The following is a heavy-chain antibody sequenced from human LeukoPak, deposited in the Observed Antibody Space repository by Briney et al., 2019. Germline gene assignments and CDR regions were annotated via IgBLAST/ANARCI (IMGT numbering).Heavy chain of an antibody. CDR2: IIPIFGTA. CDR1: GGTFSSYA. V-gene: IGHV1-69*05. Sequence: SVKVSCKASGGTFSSYAISWVRQAPGQGLEWMGRIIPIFGTANYAQKFQGRVTITTDGSTSTAYMELSSLRSEDTAVYYCARSTYYDFWSGYYFDYWGQGTLVPVSS. J-gene: IGHJ4*02. D-gene: IGHD3-3*01. CDR3: ARSTYYDFWSGYYFDY.